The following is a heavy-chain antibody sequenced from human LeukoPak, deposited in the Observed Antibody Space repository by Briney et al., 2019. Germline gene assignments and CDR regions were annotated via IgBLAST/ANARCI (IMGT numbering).Heavy chain of an antibody. CDR2: INVGNGNT. CDR3: ARDIFGSSRPSDY. CDR1: GYTFTSYA. Sequence: APVKVSCKASGYTFTSYAIQWVRQAPGQGLEWMGWINVGNGNTKYSQKFQGRFTITRDTSASTASMELNSLRSDDTAVYYCARDIFGSSRPSDYWGQGTLVAVSS. J-gene: IGHJ4*02. V-gene: IGHV1-3*01. D-gene: IGHD3-3*01.